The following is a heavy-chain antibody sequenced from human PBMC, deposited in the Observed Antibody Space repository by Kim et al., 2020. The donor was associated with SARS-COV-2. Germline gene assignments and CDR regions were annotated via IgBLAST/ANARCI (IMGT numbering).Heavy chain of an antibody. CDR3: TTMASASFDY. J-gene: IGHJ4*02. Sequence: GGSLRLSCAASGFTFIEAWMSWVRQAPGKGLEWVVLIKSKTDGGTTDYAAPVKGRFTISRDVSQNTLHLQMNSLKTEDTAIYYCTTMASASFDYWGQGTL. CDR1: GFTFIEAW. CDR2: IKSKTDGGTT. V-gene: IGHV3-15*01. D-gene: IGHD5-12*01.